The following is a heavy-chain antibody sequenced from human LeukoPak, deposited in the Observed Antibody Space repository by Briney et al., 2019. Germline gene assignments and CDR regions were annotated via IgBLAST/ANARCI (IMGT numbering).Heavy chain of an antibody. CDR1: GFTFHDFA. J-gene: IGHJ6*02. CDR3: ARGADADSAMITFGGVIAPPVYYYYYGMDV. CDR2: ISGDGDKT. Sequence: GGSLRLSCAASGFTFHDFAMHWVRQVPAKGLEWVSLISGDGDKTYYADSVKGRFTISRDNAKNSLYLQMNSLRAEDTAVYYCARGADADSAMITFGGVIAPPVYYYYYGMDVWGQGTTVTVS. V-gene: IGHV3-43*02. D-gene: IGHD3-16*02.